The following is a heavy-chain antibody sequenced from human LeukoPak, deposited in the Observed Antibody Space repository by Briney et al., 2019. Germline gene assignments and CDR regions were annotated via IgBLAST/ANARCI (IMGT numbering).Heavy chain of an antibody. J-gene: IGHJ4*02. V-gene: IGHV4-34*01. CDR2: IKHSGST. D-gene: IGHD6-13*01. CDR1: GGAFSGYY. CDR3: ARGVGGSDSSSRDYFDY. Sequence: LGTPSLTRAVSGGAFSGYYLSWVRQPPRHGVGWIGGIKHSGSTNYNPSLKSRVTISVDTSKNQFSLKLSSVTAADTAVYYCARGVGGSDSSSRDYFDYWGQGTLVTVSS.